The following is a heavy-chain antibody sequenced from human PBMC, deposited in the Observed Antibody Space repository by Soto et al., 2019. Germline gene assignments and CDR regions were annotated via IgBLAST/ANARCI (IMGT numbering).Heavy chain of an antibody. J-gene: IGHJ6*02. Sequence: GGSLRLSCAASGFTFSSYGMHWVRQAPGKGLEWVAVISYDGSNKYYADSVKGRFTISRDNSKNTLYLQMNSLRTEDTAVYYCAKGIAVAGSSYYGMDVWGQGTTVTGSS. V-gene: IGHV3-30*18. CDR3: AKGIAVAGSSYYGMDV. CDR1: GFTFSSYG. CDR2: ISYDGSNK. D-gene: IGHD6-19*01.